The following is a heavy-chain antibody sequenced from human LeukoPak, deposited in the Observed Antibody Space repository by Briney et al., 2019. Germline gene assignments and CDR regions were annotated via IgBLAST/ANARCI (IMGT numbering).Heavy chain of an antibody. CDR2: IFFSGTT. Sequence: SETLSLTCTVSGGSISGYIWSWIRQPPGKGLEWIGYIFFSGTTNYNPSLKSRVAISVDTSKNQFSLKLSSVTAADTAIYYCARLIAVTGTVDYFDYWGQGTLVTVSS. CDR3: ARLIAVTGTVDYFDY. V-gene: IGHV4-59*01. J-gene: IGHJ4*02. D-gene: IGHD6-19*01. CDR1: GGSISGYI.